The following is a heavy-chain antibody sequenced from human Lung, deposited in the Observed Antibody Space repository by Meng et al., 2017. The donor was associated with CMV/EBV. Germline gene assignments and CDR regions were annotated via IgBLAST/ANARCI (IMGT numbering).Heavy chain of an antibody. CDR3: ARVVVHYYARGDNADYSDY. CDR2: ISAYSGNT. D-gene: IGHD3-10*02. V-gene: IGHV1-18*04. J-gene: IGHJ4*02. CDR1: FNNYR. Sequence: FNNYRLIWVRQAPGKGLEWVGGISAYSGNTNYAQKIQDRVTMTTHTSSNTAYMELRSLRSDDTAIYYCARVVVHYYARGDNADYSDYWGQGTLVTVSS.